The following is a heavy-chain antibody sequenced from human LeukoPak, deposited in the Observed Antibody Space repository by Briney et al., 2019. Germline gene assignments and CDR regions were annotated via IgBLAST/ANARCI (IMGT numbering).Heavy chain of an antibody. V-gene: IGHV3-15*01. Sequence: GGSLRLSCAASGFTFSNAWMSWVRQAPGKGLEWVGRIKSKTDGGTTDYAAPVKGRFTISRDDSKNTLYLQMNSLKTEDTAVYYCTTESTGTYYDILTGYYNVIHFDYWGQGTLVTVSS. J-gene: IGHJ4*02. CDR1: GFTFSNAW. D-gene: IGHD3-9*01. CDR2: IKSKTDGGTT. CDR3: TTESTGTYYDILTGYYNVIHFDY.